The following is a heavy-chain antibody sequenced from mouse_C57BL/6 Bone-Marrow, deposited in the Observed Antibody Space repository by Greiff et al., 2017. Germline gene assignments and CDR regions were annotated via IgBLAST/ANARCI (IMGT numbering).Heavy chain of an antibody. CDR3: ARLSTTVVATKGMDY. J-gene: IGHJ4*01. Sequence: VQLQQPGAELVKPGASVKMSCKASGYTFTSYWITWVKQRPGQGLEWIGDIYPGSGSTNYNEKFKSKATLTVDTSSSTAYMQLSSLTSEDSAVYYCARLSTTVVATKGMDYWGQGTSVTVSS. CDR1: GYTFTSYW. D-gene: IGHD1-1*01. V-gene: IGHV1-55*01. CDR2: IYPGSGST.